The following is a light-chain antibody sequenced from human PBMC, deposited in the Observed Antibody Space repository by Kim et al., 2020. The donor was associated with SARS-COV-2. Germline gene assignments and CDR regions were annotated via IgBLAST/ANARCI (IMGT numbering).Light chain of an antibody. J-gene: IGKJ1*01. CDR2: GAS. CDR1: QDIANS. V-gene: IGKV1-27*01. CDR3: QKYNSAPWT. Sequence: ASVGYRVTITCRASQDIANSLAWYQQKPGKVPQVLIYGASTLQSGVPSRFSGSGSGTEFTLTIGSLQTEDVATYYCQKYNSAPWTFGPGTKVDIK.